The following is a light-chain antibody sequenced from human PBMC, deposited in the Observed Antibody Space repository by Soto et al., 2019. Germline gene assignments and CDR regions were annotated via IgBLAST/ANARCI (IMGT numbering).Light chain of an antibody. Sequence: QSVLTQPRSVSGSPGQSVTISCTGTSSDVGHYNFVSWYLQHPGKAPKLIISDVSKRPSGVPDRFSGSKSGNTASLTISGLQAEDEADYYCCSYAGTSSLYVFGTGTKVTVL. CDR2: DVS. CDR1: SSDVGHYNF. J-gene: IGLJ1*01. CDR3: CSYAGTSSLYV. V-gene: IGLV2-11*01.